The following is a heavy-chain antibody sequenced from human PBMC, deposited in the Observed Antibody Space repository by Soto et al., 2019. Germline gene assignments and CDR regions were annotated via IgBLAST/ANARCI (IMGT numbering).Heavy chain of an antibody. CDR2: ISGKGKIT. CDR3: TKGGPDAFCGGGRCYFDS. Sequence: EVQLVDSGGALVRPARPLGLSCEASGFTFDDNAMHWVGRVPGKGLEGVSSISGKGKITGFADSVKGRFTISRDNAKKSLYLQMNSLRREDTAVYYCTKGGPDAFCGGGRCYFDSWGQGTLVTVSS. D-gene: IGHD2-21*01. V-gene: IGHV3-9*01. J-gene: IGHJ4*02. CDR1: GFTFDDNA.